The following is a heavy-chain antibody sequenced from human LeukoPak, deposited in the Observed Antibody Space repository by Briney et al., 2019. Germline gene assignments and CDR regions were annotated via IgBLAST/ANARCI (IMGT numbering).Heavy chain of an antibody. CDR2: IIPIFGTA. CDR1: GGTFSSYA. V-gene: IGHV1-69*05. J-gene: IGHJ4*02. CDR3: ARGDSDYVWGSYLFFDY. Sequence: GASVKVSCKASGGTFSSYAISWVRQAPGQGLEWMGGIIPIFGTANYAQKFQGRVTITTDESTSTAYMELSSLRSEDTAVYYCARGDSDYVWGSYLFFDYWGQGTLVTVSS. D-gene: IGHD3-16*02.